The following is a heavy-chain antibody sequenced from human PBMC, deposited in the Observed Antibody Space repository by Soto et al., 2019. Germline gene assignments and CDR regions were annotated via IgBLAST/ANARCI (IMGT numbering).Heavy chain of an antibody. CDR1: GFTFSLYS. J-gene: IGHJ6*01. CDR2: ISRSSTGI. V-gene: IGHV3-48*02. D-gene: IGHD3-10*01. CDR3: ARAVTWGLDV. Sequence: EVPLVESGGGLVQPGGSLRLSCAASGFTFSLYSMSWVRQAPGKGLEWVSYISRSSTGIHYADSVKGRFTISRDDVANSMHLQMNSLRDGDTAVYYCARAVTWGLDVWGQGTTVSISS.